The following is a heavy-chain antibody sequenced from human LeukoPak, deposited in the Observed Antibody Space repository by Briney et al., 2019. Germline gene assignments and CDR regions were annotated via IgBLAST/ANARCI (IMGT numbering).Heavy chain of an antibody. CDR3: TRSLDE. Sequence: GGSLRLSCAAPGFSFSNYWMDTVRQAPGKGLEWVANIKQDGSEKKCLDSVKGRFTISRDNAQNSLYLQMNSLRVEDTAVYYCTRSLDEWGQGTLVTVSS. J-gene: IGHJ4*02. V-gene: IGHV3-7*02. CDR1: GFSFSNYW. D-gene: IGHD3-16*01. CDR2: IKQDGSEK.